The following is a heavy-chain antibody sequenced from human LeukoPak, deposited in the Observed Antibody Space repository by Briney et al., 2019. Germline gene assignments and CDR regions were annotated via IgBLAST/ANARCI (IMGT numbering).Heavy chain of an antibody. Sequence: SETLSLTCTVSSGSISTSNYYWGWVRQPPGKALEWIGNIFYSGSTNYNPSLKSRVTISVDTSKNQFSLKLSSVTAADTAVYYCASLRVGSSFGYQYYIDVWGKGTTVTVSS. CDR3: ASLRVGSSFGYQYYIDV. CDR1: SGSISTSNYY. J-gene: IGHJ6*03. CDR2: IFYSGST. V-gene: IGHV4-39*07. D-gene: IGHD6-13*01.